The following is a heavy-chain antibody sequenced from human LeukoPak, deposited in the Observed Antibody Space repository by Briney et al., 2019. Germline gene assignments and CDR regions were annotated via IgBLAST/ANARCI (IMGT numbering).Heavy chain of an antibody. D-gene: IGHD2-2*01. V-gene: IGHV4-34*01. Sequence: SETLSLTCAVYGGSFSGYYWSWIRQPPGKGLEWIGEINHSGSTNYNPSLKSRVTISEETSKSQFSLKLSSVTAADTAVYYCARDKGYCSSTSCYDAFDIWGQGTMVTVSS. J-gene: IGHJ3*02. CDR2: INHSGST. CDR1: GGSFSGYY. CDR3: ARDKGYCSSTSCYDAFDI.